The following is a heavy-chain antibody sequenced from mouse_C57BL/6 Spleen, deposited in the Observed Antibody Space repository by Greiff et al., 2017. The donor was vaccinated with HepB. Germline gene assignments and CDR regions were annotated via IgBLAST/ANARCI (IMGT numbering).Heavy chain of an antibody. CDR3: ARWGDDYFDY. CDR2: IDPEDGET. CDR1: GFNIKDYY. J-gene: IGHJ2*01. Sequence: VQLQQSGAELVKPGASVKLSCTASGFNIKDYYMHWVKQRTEQGLEWIGRIDPEDGETKYAPNFQGKATITADTSSNTAYLQLSSLTSEDTAVYYCARWGDDYFDYWGQGTTLTVSS. V-gene: IGHV14-2*01. D-gene: IGHD3-3*01.